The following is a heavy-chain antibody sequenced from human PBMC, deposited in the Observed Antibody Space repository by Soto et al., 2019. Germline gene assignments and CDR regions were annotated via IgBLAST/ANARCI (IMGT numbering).Heavy chain of an antibody. V-gene: IGHV3-30-3*01. Sequence: QVQLVESGGGVVQPGRSLRLSCAASGFTFSSYALHWVRQAPGKGLEWVAVISYDGSNKYYAESVEGRFTLSRDNSKNTLYLQMNSLIAEDTAVYYCARDYIGYCSGGSCYYYFYGMDVWGQGTTVTVSS. J-gene: IGHJ6*02. CDR1: GFTFSSYA. CDR3: ARDYIGYCSGGSCYYYFYGMDV. D-gene: IGHD2-15*01. CDR2: ISYDGSNK.